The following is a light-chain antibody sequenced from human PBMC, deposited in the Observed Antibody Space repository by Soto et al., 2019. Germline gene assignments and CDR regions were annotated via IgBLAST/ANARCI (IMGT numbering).Light chain of an antibody. CDR1: QSVGNN. J-gene: IGKJ4*01. Sequence: EIVLTQSPATLSLPPGERATLSCRASQSVGNNLAWYQQKPGQAPGLLICEASTRATGIPARFSGSGSGTDFTLTISSLEPEDFAVYYCQQHANWPLTFGGGTKVDNK. CDR3: QQHANWPLT. CDR2: EAS. V-gene: IGKV3-11*01.